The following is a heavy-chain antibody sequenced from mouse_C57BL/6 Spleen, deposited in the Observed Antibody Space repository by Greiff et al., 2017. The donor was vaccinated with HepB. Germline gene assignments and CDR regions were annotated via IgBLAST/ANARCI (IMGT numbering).Heavy chain of an antibody. CDR2: IDPSDSET. V-gene: IGHV1-52*01. Sequence: VQLQQPGAELVRPGSSVKLSCKASGYTFTSYWLHWVKPRPIQGLEWIGNIDPSDSETHYNQKFKDKATLTVNKSSSTAYMQLSSLTSEDSAVYYCASRSDYYGGYFDVWGTGTTVTVSA. J-gene: IGHJ1*03. D-gene: IGHD1-1*01. CDR1: GYTFTSYW. CDR3: ASRSDYYGGYFDV.